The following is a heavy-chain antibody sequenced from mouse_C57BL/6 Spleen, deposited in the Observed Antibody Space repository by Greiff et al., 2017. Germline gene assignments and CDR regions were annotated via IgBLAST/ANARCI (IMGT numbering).Heavy chain of an antibody. CDR3: ARGTGDYYAMDY. CDR1: GYTFTSYW. V-gene: IGHV1-64*01. D-gene: IGHD3-3*01. J-gene: IGHJ4*01. Sequence: QVQLQQPGAELVKPGASVKLSCKASGYTFTSYWMPWVKQRPGQGLEWIGMIHPNSGSTNYNEKFKSKATLTVDKSSSTAYMQLSSLTSEDSAVYYCARGTGDYYAMDYWGQGTSVTVSS. CDR2: IHPNSGST.